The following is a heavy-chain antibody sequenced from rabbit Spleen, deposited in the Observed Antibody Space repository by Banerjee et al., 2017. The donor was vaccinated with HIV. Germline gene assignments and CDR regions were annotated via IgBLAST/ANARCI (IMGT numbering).Heavy chain of an antibody. D-gene: IGHD8-1*01. J-gene: IGHJ6*01. CDR1: GFSFSSNYY. CDR3: ARDTGSSFSTYGMAL. CDR2: IDTGSSDYT. V-gene: IGHV1S40*01. Sequence: QSLEESGGDLVKPGASLPLTCTASGFSFSSNYYMCWVRQAPAKGLEWIACIDTGSSDYTYYASWATGRFTCSKTSSTTVTLQMTSLTAADTATYFCARDTGSSFSTYGMALWGPGTLVTVS.